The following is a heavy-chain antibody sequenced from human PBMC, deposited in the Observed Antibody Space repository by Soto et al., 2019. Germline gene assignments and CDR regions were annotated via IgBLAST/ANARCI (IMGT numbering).Heavy chain of an antibody. CDR3: AADGTKNYYYYYGMDD. D-gene: IGHD1-1*01. Sequence: ASVKVSCKASGFTFTSSAVQWVRQARGQRLEWIGWIVVGSGNTNYAQKFQERVTITRDMSTSTAYMELSSLRSEDTAVYYCAADGTKNYYYYYGMDDWGQGTTVTVPS. V-gene: IGHV1-58*01. J-gene: IGHJ6*02. CDR1: GFTFTSSA. CDR2: IVVGSGNT.